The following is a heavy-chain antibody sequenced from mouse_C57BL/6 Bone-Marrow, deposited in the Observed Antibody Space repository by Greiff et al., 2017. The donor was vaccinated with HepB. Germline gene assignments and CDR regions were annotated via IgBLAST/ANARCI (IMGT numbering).Heavy chain of an antibody. Sequence: QVQLQQSGPELVKPGASVKLSCKASGYTFTSYDINWVKQRPGQGLEWIGWIYPRDGSTKYNDKYKGKATLTVDTSSGTAYMELHSLTSEDSAIYFCSKGGEFAYWGQGTLVTVSA. J-gene: IGHJ3*01. CDR2: IYPRDGST. CDR1: GYTFTSYD. V-gene: IGHV1-85*01. CDR3: SKGGEFAY.